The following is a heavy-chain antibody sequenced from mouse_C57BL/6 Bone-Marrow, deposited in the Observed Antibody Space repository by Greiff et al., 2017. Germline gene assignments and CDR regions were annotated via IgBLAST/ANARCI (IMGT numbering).Heavy chain of an antibody. CDR2: IYPRSGNT. V-gene: IGHV1-81*01. CDR1: GYTFTNYG. J-gene: IGHJ3*01. CDR3: ACTPAPFAF. Sequence: QVQLQQSGAELARPGASVKMSCKASGYTFTNYGISWVKQSNGQGLEWIGDIYPRSGNTYYNEKFKGKATLTADKSSSTAYMELRRLTSEDSAVYYCACTPAPFAFWCQGTLVTVSA.